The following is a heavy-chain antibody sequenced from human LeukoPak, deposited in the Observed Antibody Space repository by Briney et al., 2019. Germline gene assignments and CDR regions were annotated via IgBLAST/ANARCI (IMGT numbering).Heavy chain of an antibody. CDR3: AKVTGGVASGPFDY. V-gene: IGHV3-30*02. CDR1: GFTFSTDG. D-gene: IGHD3-3*01. Sequence: GGSLRLSCAASGFTFSTDGMHWVRQAPGKGLEWVAFIMYDGSIEYYADSVKGRFTISRDNSKNTLYLQMNSLRVEDTAVYYCAKVTGGVASGPFDYWGQGTMVSVS. CDR2: IMYDGSIE. J-gene: IGHJ4*02.